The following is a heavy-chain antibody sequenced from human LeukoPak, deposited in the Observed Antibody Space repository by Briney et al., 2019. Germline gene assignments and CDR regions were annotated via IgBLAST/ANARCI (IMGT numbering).Heavy chain of an antibody. J-gene: IGHJ4*02. CDR2: IYTSGST. Sequence: SETLPLTCTVSGGSISSYYWSWIRQPAGKGLEWIGRIYTSGSTNYNPSLKSRVTISVDTSKNQFSLKLSSVTAADTAVYYCAREEGYYYDSSGLGCFDYWGQGTLVTVSS. CDR1: GGSISSYY. V-gene: IGHV4-4*07. CDR3: AREEGYYYDSSGLGCFDY. D-gene: IGHD3-22*01.